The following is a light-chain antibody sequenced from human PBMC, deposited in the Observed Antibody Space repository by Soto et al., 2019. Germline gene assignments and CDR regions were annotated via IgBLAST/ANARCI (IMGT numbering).Light chain of an antibody. CDR2: GAS. Sequence: IVLTQSPGTLSLSPGERATLSCKASQSISSSFLAWYQQKPGQAPRLLLYGASTRATGIPDRFSGSGSGTDFTLTISRLEPEDSAVYYCQRYGSSPTLFAFGPGTTVDIK. V-gene: IGKV3-20*01. CDR3: QRYGSSPTLFA. CDR1: QSISSSF. J-gene: IGKJ3*01.